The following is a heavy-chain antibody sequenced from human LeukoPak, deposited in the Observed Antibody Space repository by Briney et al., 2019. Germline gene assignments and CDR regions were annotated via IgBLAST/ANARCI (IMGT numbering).Heavy chain of an antibody. V-gene: IGHV4-59*01. J-gene: IGHJ3*02. CDR3: ARENTMIRGAFDAFDI. D-gene: IGHD3-10*01. Sequence: SETLSLTCSVSGGSISSYYWTWIRQPPGKGLEWIGYIYYSGSTNYNPSLKSRVTVSVDTSTNHFSLKLSSVTAADTAVYYCARENTMIRGAFDAFDIWGQGTVVTVSS. CDR1: GGSISSYY. CDR2: IYYSGST.